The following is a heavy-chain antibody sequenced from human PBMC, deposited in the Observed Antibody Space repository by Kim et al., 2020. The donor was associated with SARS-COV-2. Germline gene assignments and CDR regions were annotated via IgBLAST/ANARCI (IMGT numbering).Heavy chain of an antibody. CDR3: ARSPGYYFDY. CDR1: GGSISGYY. Sequence: SETLSLTCTVSGGSISGYYWSWIRQSPGKGLEWIGYIYYKWNTNYNPSLKSRVTLSVDTSKNQVSLKLSSVTAADTAVYYCARSPGYYFDYWGQGTLVTVSS. CDR2: IYYKWNT. D-gene: IGHD3-10*01. V-gene: IGHV4-59*08. J-gene: IGHJ4*02.